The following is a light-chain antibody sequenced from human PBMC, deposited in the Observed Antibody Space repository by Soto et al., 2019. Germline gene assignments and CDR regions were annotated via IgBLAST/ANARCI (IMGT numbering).Light chain of an antibody. Sequence: QAVVTQEPSLTVSPGGTVTLTCGSSTGDVTSGHYPYWFQQKPGQAPRTLIYDTSNKPSWTPARFSGSLLGGKAALTLSGAHAEVSAKYYCLLAYGGDRVFGPGTQLTVL. CDR2: DTS. CDR3: LLAYGGDRV. J-gene: IGLJ1*01. V-gene: IGLV7-46*01. CDR1: TGDVTSGHY.